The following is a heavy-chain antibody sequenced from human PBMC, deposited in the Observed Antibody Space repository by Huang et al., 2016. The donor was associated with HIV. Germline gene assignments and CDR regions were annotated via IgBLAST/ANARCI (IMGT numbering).Heavy chain of an antibody. Sequence: QVQLVQSGAEVKKPGASVKVACKASEFKFTNYDFNWVRQDSGKGLGWMGWMTSNSGNRGYAQKFPCTVTITRHTSITTAYMELGSLRSEDTAVYYCARARGYYFDGTGYYSRYYFDYWCQGTLVTVSP. V-gene: IGHV1-8*03. CDR3: ARARGYYFDGTGYYSRYYFDY. D-gene: IGHD3-22*01. CDR1: EFKFTNYD. CDR2: MTSNSGNR. J-gene: IGHJ4*02.